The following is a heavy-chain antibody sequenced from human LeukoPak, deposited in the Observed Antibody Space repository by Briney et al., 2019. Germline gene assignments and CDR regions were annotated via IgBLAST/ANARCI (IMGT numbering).Heavy chain of an antibody. V-gene: IGHV1-46*01. D-gene: IGHD2-2*02. CDR1: GDSFTSYY. CDR2: INPSGGST. CDR3: ARSVLYSSIDY. J-gene: IGHJ4*02. Sequence: ASVKVSCKASGDSFTSYYMHWVRQAPGQGLEWMGIINPSGGSTSYAQKFQGRVTMTRDMSTSTVYMELSSLRSEDMAIYYCARSVLYSSIDYWGQGTLVTVSS.